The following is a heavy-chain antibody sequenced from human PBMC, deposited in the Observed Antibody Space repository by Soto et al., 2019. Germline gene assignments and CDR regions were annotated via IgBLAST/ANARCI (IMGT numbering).Heavy chain of an antibody. CDR1: GYSIISGYY. V-gene: IGHV4-38-2*02. CDR3: ARDWTAEYSSSHPGWFDP. D-gene: IGHD6-6*01. Sequence: SETLSLTCAVSGYSIISGYYWGFIRQPPGKGLEWIGSIYHSGSTYYNPSLKSRVTISVDTSKNQFSLKLSSVTAADTAVYYCARDWTAEYSSSHPGWFDPWGQGTLVTVSS. CDR2: IYHSGST. J-gene: IGHJ5*02.